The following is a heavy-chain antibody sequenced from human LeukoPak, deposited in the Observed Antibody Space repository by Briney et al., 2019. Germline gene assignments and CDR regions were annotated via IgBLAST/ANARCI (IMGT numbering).Heavy chain of an antibody. CDR2: VSSSSSYI. D-gene: IGHD1-26*01. CDR3: ARDPWELPYFDY. V-gene: IGHV3-21*01. CDR1: GFTFSSYS. Sequence: GGSLRLSCAASGFTFSSYSMNWVRQAPGKGLEWVSSVSSSSSYIYYADSVKGRFTISRDNAKNSLYLQMSSLRAEDTAVYYCARDPWELPYFDYWGQGTLVTVSS. J-gene: IGHJ4*02.